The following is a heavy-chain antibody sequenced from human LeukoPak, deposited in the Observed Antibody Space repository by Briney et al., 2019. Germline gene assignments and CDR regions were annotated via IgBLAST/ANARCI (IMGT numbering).Heavy chain of an antibody. CDR1: GYFIRSGYY. J-gene: IGHJ5*02. V-gene: IGHV4-38-2*02. CDR3: ARVPGPNWFDP. CDR2: MYHSGST. Sequence: PSETLSLTCTVSGYFIRSGYYWAWIRQPPGKGLEWIGSMYHSGSTFYNPSLRSRVTISVDTSKNQISLNLRSVTAADTAVYYCARVPGPNWFDPWGQGTLVTVSS.